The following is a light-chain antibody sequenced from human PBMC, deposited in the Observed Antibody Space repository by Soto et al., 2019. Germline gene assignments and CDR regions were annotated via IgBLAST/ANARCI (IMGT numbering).Light chain of an antibody. CDR2: EGS. V-gene: IGLV2-23*01. CDR1: SSDVGSYNL. Sequence: QSVLTQPASVSGSPGQSITISCTGTSSDVGSYNLVSWYQQHPGKAPKLMIYEGSKRPSGVSNRFSGSKSGNTASLTISGLQAEDGADYYCCSYAGISTFVVFGGGTKVTVL. J-gene: IGLJ2*01. CDR3: CSYAGISTFVV.